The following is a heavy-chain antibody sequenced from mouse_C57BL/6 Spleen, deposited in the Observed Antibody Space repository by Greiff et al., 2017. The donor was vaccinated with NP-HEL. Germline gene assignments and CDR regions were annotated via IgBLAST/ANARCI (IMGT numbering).Heavy chain of an antibody. D-gene: IGHD2-4*01. V-gene: IGHV1-85*01. CDR2: IYPRDGST. Sequence: VQLQQSGPELVKPGASVKLSCKASGYTFTSYDINWVKQRPGQGLEWIGWIYPRDGSTKYNEKFKGKATLTVDTSSSTAYMELHSLTSEDSAVYFCARWDDYDGGYYFDYWGQGTTLTVSS. CDR1: GYTFTSYD. CDR3: ARWDDYDGGYYFDY. J-gene: IGHJ2*01.